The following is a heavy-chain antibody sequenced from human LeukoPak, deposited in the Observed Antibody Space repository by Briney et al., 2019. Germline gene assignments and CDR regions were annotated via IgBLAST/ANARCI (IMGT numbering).Heavy chain of an antibody. CDR2: ISSSSSYI. D-gene: IGHD3-10*01. Sequence: GGSLRLPCAASGFTFSSYSMNWVRQAPGKGLEWVSSISSSSSYIYYADSVKGRFTISRDNAKNSVYLQMNSLRAEDTAVYYCARVRRVTMVRGASNYFDYWGQGTLVTVSS. CDR1: GFTFSSYS. J-gene: IGHJ4*02. CDR3: ARVRRVTMVRGASNYFDY. V-gene: IGHV3-21*01.